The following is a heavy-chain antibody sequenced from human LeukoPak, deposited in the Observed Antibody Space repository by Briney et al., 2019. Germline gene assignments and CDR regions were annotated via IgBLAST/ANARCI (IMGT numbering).Heavy chain of an antibody. Sequence: SETLSLTCTVSGGSISSYYWSWIRQPPGKGLEWIGYIYYSGSTNYNPSLKSRVTISVDTSKNQFSLKLSSVTAADTAVYYCARDGPYPHGSGSYFHYWGQGTLVTVSS. J-gene: IGHJ4*02. D-gene: IGHD3-10*01. CDR3: ARDGPYPHGSGSYFHY. CDR2: IYYSGST. V-gene: IGHV4-59*01. CDR1: GGSISSYY.